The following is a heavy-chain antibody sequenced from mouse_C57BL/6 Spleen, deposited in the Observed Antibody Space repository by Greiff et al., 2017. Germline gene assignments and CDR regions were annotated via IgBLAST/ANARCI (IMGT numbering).Heavy chain of an antibody. CDR3: ARRAFGQAWFAD. CDR2: ISSGCSNI. V-gene: IGHV5-17*01. Sequence: EVKLVESGGGLVKPGGSLELSCAASGFTFSDYGMHWVRQAPEKGLEWVAYISSGCSNIYYADTVKGRFTISRDNDKNTMFLQMTSLRSEETAVDYCARRAFGQAWFADWGQGTLVTVSA. CDR1: GFTFSDYG. D-gene: IGHD3-3*01. J-gene: IGHJ3*01.